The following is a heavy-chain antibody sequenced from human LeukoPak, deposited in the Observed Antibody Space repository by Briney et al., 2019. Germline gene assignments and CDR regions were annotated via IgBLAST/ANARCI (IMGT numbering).Heavy chain of an antibody. CDR3: ASRQQLVTSYYFDY. D-gene: IGHD6-13*01. J-gene: IGHJ4*02. V-gene: IGHV4-38-2*01. Sequence: SETLSLTCAVSGYSFSSGYYWGWIRQPPGKGLEWIGTIYHSGNTYYNPSLESRVSISVDTSKNQFSLKLTSVTAADTAVYYCASRQQLVTSYYFDYWGQGTLVTVSS. CDR2: IYHSGNT. CDR1: GYSFSSGYY.